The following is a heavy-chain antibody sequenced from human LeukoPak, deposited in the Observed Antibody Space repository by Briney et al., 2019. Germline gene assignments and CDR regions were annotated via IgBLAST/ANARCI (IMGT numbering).Heavy chain of an antibody. V-gene: IGHV3-30*04. Sequence: PGGSLRLSCAASGFTFSRYAIHWVRQAPGKGLEWVAVISYDGSNKYYADSVKGRFTISRDNSKNTLYLQMNSLRAEDTAVYFCARGMSGSYYYLDYWGQGTLVTVSS. CDR3: ARGMSGSYYYLDY. D-gene: IGHD1-26*01. CDR1: GFTFSRYA. J-gene: IGHJ4*02. CDR2: ISYDGSNK.